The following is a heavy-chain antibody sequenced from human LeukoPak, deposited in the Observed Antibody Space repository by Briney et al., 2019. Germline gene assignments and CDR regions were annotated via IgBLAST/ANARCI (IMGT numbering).Heavy chain of an antibody. CDR3: ASTPYVDTAMEMYYFDY. J-gene: IGHJ4*02. Sequence: PSETLSLTCTVSGGSISSYYWSWIRQPPGKGLEWIGYIYYSGSTNYNPSLESRVTISVDTSKNQFSLKLSSVTAADTAVYYCASTPYVDTAMEMYYFDYWGQGTLVTVSS. CDR1: GGSISSYY. D-gene: IGHD5-18*01. CDR2: IYYSGST. V-gene: IGHV4-59*08.